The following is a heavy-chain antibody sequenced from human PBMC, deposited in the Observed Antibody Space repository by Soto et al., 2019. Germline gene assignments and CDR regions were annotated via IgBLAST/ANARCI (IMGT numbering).Heavy chain of an antibody. CDR3: ARLTFYDFWRGDSLRDY. CDR2: IMPTFGSA. CDR1: GGTFSSHG. D-gene: IGHD3-3*01. V-gene: IGHV1-69*06. J-gene: IGHJ4*02. Sequence: SVKVSCKASGGTFSSHGIAWVRQVPGQGLEWMGGIMPTFGSATYAPKFQGRVTISADRSTSTAYMELRSVTAADTAVYYCARLTFYDFWRGDSLRDYWGQGTLVTVSS.